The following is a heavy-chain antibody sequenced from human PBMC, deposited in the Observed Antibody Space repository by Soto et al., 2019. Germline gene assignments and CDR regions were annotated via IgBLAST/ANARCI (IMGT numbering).Heavy chain of an antibody. D-gene: IGHD1-1*01. V-gene: IGHV1-8*01. CDR3: ARERTGTTSMDV. Sequence: QVQLVQSGAEVKKPGASVKVSCKASGYTFTSYDINWVRQATGQGLEWMGWMNPNSGNTGYAQKVQGRVTTSSNTSISTAYMELSSLRSEDTDLYYCARERTGTTSMDVWGQGTTVTVSS. CDR1: GYTFTSYD. J-gene: IGHJ6*02. CDR2: MNPNSGNT.